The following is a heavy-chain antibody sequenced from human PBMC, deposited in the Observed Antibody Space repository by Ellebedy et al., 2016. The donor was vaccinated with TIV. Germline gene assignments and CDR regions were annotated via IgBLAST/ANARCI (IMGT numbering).Heavy chain of an antibody. D-gene: IGHD1-26*01. CDR1: GASITVDHW. J-gene: IGHJ4*02. CDR3: TRDRVGTTDV. V-gene: IGHV4-4*02. Sequence: SETLSLXXSVSGASITVDHWLSWVRQPPGKGLEWIGEIYLTGSTNYNPSLKSRVSISVDTSQNQFSLKLTSVTAADTAIYYCTRDRVGTTDVWGQGTLVTVSS. CDR2: IYLTGST.